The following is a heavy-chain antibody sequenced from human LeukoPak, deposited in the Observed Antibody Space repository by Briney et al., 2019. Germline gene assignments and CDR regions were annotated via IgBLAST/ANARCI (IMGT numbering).Heavy chain of an antibody. J-gene: IGHJ5*02. D-gene: IGHD2-2*01. CDR1: GYTFTGYY. Sequence: ASVKVSFKASGYTFTGYYMHWVRQAPGQGLEWMGWINPNSGGTNYAQKFQGRVTMTRDTSISTAYMELSRLRSDDTAVYYCAGAYCSSTSCPWWFDPWGQGTLVTVSS. V-gene: IGHV1-2*02. CDR3: AGAYCSSTSCPWWFDP. CDR2: INPNSGGT.